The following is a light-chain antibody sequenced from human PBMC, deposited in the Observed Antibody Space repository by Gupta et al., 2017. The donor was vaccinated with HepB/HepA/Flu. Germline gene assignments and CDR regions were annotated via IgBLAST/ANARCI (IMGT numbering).Light chain of an antibody. CDR3: SSYTECGTLGV. V-gene: IGLV2-14*03. CDR2: DVT. CDR1: SSDVGGYNF. Sequence: QSALTQPASVSESPGQSITISCTGTSSDVGGYNFVSWYQQHPGKAPKLMIYDVTNRPSGVSNRFSGSKSGNTASLTISGLQAEDEADYYCSSYTECGTLGVFGGGTKLTVL. J-gene: IGLJ3*02.